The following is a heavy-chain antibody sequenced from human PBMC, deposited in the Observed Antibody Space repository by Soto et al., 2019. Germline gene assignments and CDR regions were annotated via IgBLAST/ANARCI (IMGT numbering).Heavy chain of an antibody. D-gene: IGHD6-13*01. J-gene: IGHJ5*02. V-gene: IGHV5-51*07. CDR3: AKGGRQQLSPFWFDP. CDR1: GYSFTTYW. CDR2: INPGDSDI. Sequence: SGESLKISCKASGYSFTTYWIAWVHQMPGKGLEWMGIINPGDSDIRYSPSFQGQVTISADNSISTAYLQWSSLKASDTAMYYCAKGGRQQLSPFWFDPWGQGTLVTVSS.